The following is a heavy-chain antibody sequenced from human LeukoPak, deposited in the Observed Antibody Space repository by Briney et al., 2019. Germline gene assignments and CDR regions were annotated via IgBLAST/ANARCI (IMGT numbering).Heavy chain of an antibody. Sequence: SQTLSLTCAISGDSVSSNSADWNWIRQSPSRGLEWLGRTYYRSKWYNDYAVSVKRRIHISTDTSKNQFFLQLNSVTPEDTGVYYCARGAAGTVVDPWGQGTLVTVSS. J-gene: IGHJ5*02. CDR1: GDSVSSNSAD. V-gene: IGHV6-1*01. D-gene: IGHD6-13*01. CDR2: TYYRSKWYN. CDR3: ARGAAGTVVDP.